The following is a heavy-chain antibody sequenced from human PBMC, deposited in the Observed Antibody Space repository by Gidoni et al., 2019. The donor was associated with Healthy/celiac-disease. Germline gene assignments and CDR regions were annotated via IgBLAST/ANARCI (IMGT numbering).Heavy chain of an antibody. J-gene: IGHJ6*02. CDR3: ARALKYCSGGSCYSRYYYYGMDV. V-gene: IGHV3-11*01. Sequence: QVQLVESGGGLVKPGGSLRLSCAASGFTFSDYYMSWIRQAPGKGLEWVSYSSSSGSTIYYAESVKGRFTISRDNAKNSLYLQMNSLRAEDTAVYYCARALKYCSGGSCYSRYYYYGMDVWGQGTTVTVSS. CDR1: GFTFSDYY. D-gene: IGHD2-15*01. CDR2: SSSSGSTI.